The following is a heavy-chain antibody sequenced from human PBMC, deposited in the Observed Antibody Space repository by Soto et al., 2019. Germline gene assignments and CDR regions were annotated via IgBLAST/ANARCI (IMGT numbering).Heavy chain of an antibody. Sequence: GGSLRLSCAASGFTFSSYWMHWVRQAPGKGLVWVSRINSDGSSTSYADSVKGRFTISRDNAKNTLYLQMNSLRAEDTAVYYSSGYSSGWYPPYYYYYYMDVWGKGTTVTVSS. CDR3: SGYSSGWYPPYYYYYYMDV. V-gene: IGHV3-74*01. D-gene: IGHD6-19*01. CDR1: GFTFSSYW. J-gene: IGHJ6*03. CDR2: INSDGSST.